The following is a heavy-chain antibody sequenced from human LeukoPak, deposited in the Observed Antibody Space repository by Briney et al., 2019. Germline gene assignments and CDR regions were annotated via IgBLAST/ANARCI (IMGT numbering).Heavy chain of an antibody. CDR2: ILRNSGSI. J-gene: IGHJ4*02. CDR1: GFTFDDYV. D-gene: IGHD6-13*01. CDR3: VKDGGRDTAAAYY. V-gene: IGHV3-9*01. Sequence: PGGSLRLSCAASGFTFDDYVMHWVRQAPGKGLEWVSGILRNSGSIGYADSVKGRFTISRDDAKNSLYLQMNSLRAEDTALYYCVKDGGRDTAAAYYWGQGTLVSVSS.